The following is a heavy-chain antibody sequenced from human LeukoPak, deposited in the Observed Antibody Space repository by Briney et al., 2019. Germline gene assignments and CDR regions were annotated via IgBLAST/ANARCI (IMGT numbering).Heavy chain of an antibody. CDR1: GYTFTGYY. V-gene: IGHV1-2*02. CDR3: ARDLIEDYDSSGYYYVIYDY. CDR2: INPNSGGT. Sequence: GASVKVSCKASGYTFTGYYIHWVRQAPGQGLEWMGWINPNSGGTYYAQKFQGRVTMTRDTSVSTAYMELSRLRSDDTAVYYCARDLIEDYDSSGYYYVIYDYWGQGTLVTVSS. J-gene: IGHJ4*02. D-gene: IGHD3-22*01.